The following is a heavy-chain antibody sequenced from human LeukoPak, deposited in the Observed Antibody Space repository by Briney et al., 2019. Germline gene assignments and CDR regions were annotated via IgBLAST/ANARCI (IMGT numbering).Heavy chain of an antibody. CDR2: ISGDGGST. CDR1: GFTFDDYA. J-gene: IGHJ6*02. V-gene: IGHV3-43*02. CDR3: AKALYPSDYYDSSGLPYGMDV. D-gene: IGHD3-22*01. Sequence: GGSLRLSCAASGFTFDDYAMHWVRQAPGKGLEWVSFISGDGGSTYYADSVKGRFTISRDNSKNSLYLQMNSLRTEDTALYYCAKALYPSDYYDSSGLPYGMDVWGQGTTVTVSS.